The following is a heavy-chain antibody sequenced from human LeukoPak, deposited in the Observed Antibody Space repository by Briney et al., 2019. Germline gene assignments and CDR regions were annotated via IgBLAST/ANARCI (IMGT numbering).Heavy chain of an antibody. D-gene: IGHD2-2*01. CDR2: INQDGSEI. J-gene: IGHJ4*02. Sequence: GGSLRLSCAASGFTFSRFRMSWVRQPPGKGLEWVANINQDGSEIYYVDSVKGRFTVSTDNAKNSLYLQMNSLRAEDTAVYYCARDSPSSTSWGYWGQGTLVTVSS. CDR3: ARDSPSSTSWGY. CDR1: GFTFSRFR. V-gene: IGHV3-7*01.